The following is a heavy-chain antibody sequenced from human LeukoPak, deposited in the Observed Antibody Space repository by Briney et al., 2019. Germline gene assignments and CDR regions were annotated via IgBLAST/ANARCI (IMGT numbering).Heavy chain of an antibody. CDR3: ARGPGDSSRGVWFDP. CDR2: INPNSGGT. V-gene: IGHV1-2*02. J-gene: IGHJ5*02. CDR1: GYTFTGYY. Sequence: GASVKVSCKASGYTFTGYYMHWVRQAPGQGLEWMGWINPNSGGTNYAQKFQGRVTMTRDTSISTAYMELSRLRSDDTAVYYCARGPGDSSRGVWFDPWGQGTLVTVSS. D-gene: IGHD6-13*01.